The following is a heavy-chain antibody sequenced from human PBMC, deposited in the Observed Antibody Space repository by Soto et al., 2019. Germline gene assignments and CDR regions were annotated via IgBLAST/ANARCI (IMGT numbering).Heavy chain of an antibody. CDR2: MNPNSGNT. CDR1: GYTFTSYD. Sequence: QVQLVQSGAEVKKPGASVKVSCKASGYTFTSYDINWVRQATGQGLEWMGWMNPNSGNTGYAQKCKGRVTMTRNTSISTAYMELSSLRSEDTAVYYCARGRYYYGSGSYVNWFDPWGQGTLVTVSS. J-gene: IGHJ5*02. V-gene: IGHV1-8*01. CDR3: ARGRYYYGSGSYVNWFDP. D-gene: IGHD3-10*01.